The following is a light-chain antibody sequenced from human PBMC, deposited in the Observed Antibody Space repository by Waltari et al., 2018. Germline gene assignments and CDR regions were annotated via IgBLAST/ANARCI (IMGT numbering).Light chain of an antibody. CDR2: WAS. J-gene: IGKJ5*01. Sequence: DIVMTQSPDSLAVSLGERATINCKPRQSVLYSSNNKNYLAWYQQKPGQPPKLLIYWASTRESGVPDRFSGSGSGTDFTLTISSLQAEDVAVYYCQQYYSTPLTFGQGTRLEIK. CDR3: QQYYSTPLT. V-gene: IGKV4-1*01. CDR1: QSVLYSSNNKNY.